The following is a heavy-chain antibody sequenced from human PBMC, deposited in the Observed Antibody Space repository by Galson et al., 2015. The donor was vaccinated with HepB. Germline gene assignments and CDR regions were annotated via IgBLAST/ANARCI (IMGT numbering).Heavy chain of an antibody. CDR1: GGSISGGDYQ. CDR2: IYYSGTT. J-gene: IGHJ3*02. V-gene: IGHV4-30-4*01. Sequence: TLSLTCTVSGGSISGGDYQWSWIRQPPGKGLEWIGYIYYSGTTYYNPSLKSRVSISVDTSKKQFSLKLSSVTAADTAVYYCASGGTVVVPVPISAFETWGQGTKVTVSS. D-gene: IGHD2-2*02. CDR3: ASGGTVVVPVPISAFET.